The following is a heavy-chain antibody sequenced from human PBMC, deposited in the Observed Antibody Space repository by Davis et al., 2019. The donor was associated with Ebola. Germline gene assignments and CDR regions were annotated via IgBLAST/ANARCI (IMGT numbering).Heavy chain of an antibody. J-gene: IGHJ3*02. V-gene: IGHV3-23*01. CDR1: GFTFNTHT. CDR2: IVGTTDA. CDR3: AKDSFLTSPRITMIVVGSDAFDI. Sequence: GESLKISCAASGFTFNTHTMNWVRRAPGKGLEWVSGIVGTTDAHYADSVKGRFTISRDNSKNTLYLQMNSLRAEDTTVYYCAKDSFLTSPRITMIVVGSDAFDIWGQGTMVTVSS. D-gene: IGHD3-22*01.